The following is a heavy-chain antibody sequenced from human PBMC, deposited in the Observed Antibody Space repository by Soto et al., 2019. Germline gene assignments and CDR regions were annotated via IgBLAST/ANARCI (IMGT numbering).Heavy chain of an antibody. CDR2: INQDGSDK. CDR1: GFSFSYYW. V-gene: IGHV3-7*05. CDR3: ARGGWWQQGYGGNWYFDL. Sequence: EEQLVESGGDLVQPGGSLRLSCAASGFSFSYYWMTWVRQAPGKGLEWVANINQDGSDKSYVDSVKGRFTISRDNARNSLDLQMNFLGAEDAGVYYCARGGWWQQGYGGNWYFDLWGRGTQVTVSS. J-gene: IGHJ2*01. D-gene: IGHD4-17*01.